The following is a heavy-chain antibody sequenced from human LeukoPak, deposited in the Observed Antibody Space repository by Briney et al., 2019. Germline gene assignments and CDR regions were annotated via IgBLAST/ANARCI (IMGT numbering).Heavy chain of an antibody. CDR2: IDRDGTLM. V-gene: IGHV3-74*03. CDR1: GFTLRSYW. J-gene: IGHJ4*02. CDR3: VRDLGDY. Sequence: GGSLRLSCVASGFTLRSYWMNWVRQGPGKALLWVARIDRDGTLMTHADPVEGRFTISRDNAQNTAYLQMNDLRDEDTATYYCVRDLGDYWGQGTLVTVSS.